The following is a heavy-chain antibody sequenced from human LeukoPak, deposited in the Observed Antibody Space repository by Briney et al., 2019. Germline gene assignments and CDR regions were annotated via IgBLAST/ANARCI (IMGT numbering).Heavy chain of an antibody. D-gene: IGHD5-24*01. CDR2: IKSDGSWT. CDR3: VRDGDGYNFDY. J-gene: IGHJ4*02. Sequence: GGSLRLSCAASGFTLSNYWMHWVRQAPGKGLVWVSRIKSDGSWTNYADSVKGRFTISRDNAKRTLYLQMNSLRAEDAAVYYCVRDGDGYNFDYWGRGTLVTVSS. CDR1: GFTLSNYW. V-gene: IGHV3-74*01.